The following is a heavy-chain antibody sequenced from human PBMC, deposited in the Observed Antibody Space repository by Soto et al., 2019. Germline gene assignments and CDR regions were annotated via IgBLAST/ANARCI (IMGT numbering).Heavy chain of an antibody. CDR2: ITETGGDT. J-gene: IGHJ6*02. V-gene: IGHV3-23*01. CDR1: GFTFSNFV. Sequence: GGSLRLSCAASGFTFSNFVMRWVRQTPGKGLEWVSTITETGGDTYYTDSVKGRFTTSRDNSKNTLYLQMSSLRAEDTALYYCTKASSDRHHMDVWGQGTTVTVSS. CDR3: TKASSDRHHMDV.